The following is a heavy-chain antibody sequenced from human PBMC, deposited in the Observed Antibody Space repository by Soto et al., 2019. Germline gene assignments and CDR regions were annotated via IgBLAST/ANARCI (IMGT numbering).Heavy chain of an antibody. CDR1: TFSSYS. J-gene: IGHJ5*02. Sequence: EVQWVESGGGLVKPVESLRLSCTFTFSSYSLNWVRQAPGKGLEWVSSISSGSAYIKYADSVKGRFTISRDNANNLLYLQMRSLRVDDTAVYYCTRDEGGSYDTWFNPWGQGTLVTVSS. CDR2: ISSGSAYI. CDR3: TRDEGGSYDTWFNP. V-gene: IGHV3-21*01. D-gene: IGHD1-26*01.